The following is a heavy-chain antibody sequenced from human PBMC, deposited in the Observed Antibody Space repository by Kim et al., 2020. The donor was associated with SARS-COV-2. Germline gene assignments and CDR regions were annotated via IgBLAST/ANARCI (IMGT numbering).Heavy chain of an antibody. Sequence: CIPSLKSRVTISVDKSKNQFSLKLSSVTAADTAVYYCASSIVVVTAVFDYWGQGTLVTVSS. CDR3: ASSIVVVTAVFDY. J-gene: IGHJ4*02. D-gene: IGHD2-21*02. V-gene: IGHV4-4*02.